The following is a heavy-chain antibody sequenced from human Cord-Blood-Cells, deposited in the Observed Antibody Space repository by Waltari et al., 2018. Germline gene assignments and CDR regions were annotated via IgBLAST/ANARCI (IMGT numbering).Heavy chain of an antibody. J-gene: IGHJ4*02. V-gene: IGHV1-69*01. CDR1: GGTLSSYA. Sequence: QVQLVQSGAEAKKPGSSVKVSCKASGGTLSSYAISWVRQDPGQGLEWMGGIIPIFGTANYAQKFQGRVTITADESTSTAYMELSSLRSEDPAVYYCAIRDYDILTGYYNYWGQGTLVTVSS. D-gene: IGHD3-9*01. CDR2: IIPIFGTA. CDR3: AIRDYDILTGYYNY.